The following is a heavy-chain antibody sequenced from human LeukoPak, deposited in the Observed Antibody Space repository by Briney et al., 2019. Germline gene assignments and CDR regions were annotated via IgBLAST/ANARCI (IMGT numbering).Heavy chain of an antibody. V-gene: IGHV3-7*01. CDR2: IKQDGSDK. Sequence: PGGSLRLSCAASGFTFSSYWMSWVRQAPGKGLEWVANIKQDGSDKYYVDSVKGRFTISRDNAKNSLYLQMNSLRAEDTAVYYCAREGDGSGYYSLYFQKWGQGTLVTVSS. D-gene: IGHD3-22*01. CDR3: AREGDGSGYYSLYFQK. J-gene: IGHJ1*01. CDR1: GFTFSSYW.